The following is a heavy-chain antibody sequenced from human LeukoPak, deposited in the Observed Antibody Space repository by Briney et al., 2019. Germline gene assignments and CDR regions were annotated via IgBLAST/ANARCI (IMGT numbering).Heavy chain of an antibody. CDR2: IIPIFGTA. D-gene: IGHD3-22*01. Sequence: SVKVSCKASGYSFPSSGISWVRQAPGQGLEWMGGIIPIFGTANYAQKFQGRVTITADESTSTAYMELSSLRSEDTAVYYCAREMDYDSSGYTLDYWGQGTLVTVSS. V-gene: IGHV1-69*13. CDR1: GYSFPSSG. CDR3: AREMDYDSSGYTLDY. J-gene: IGHJ4*02.